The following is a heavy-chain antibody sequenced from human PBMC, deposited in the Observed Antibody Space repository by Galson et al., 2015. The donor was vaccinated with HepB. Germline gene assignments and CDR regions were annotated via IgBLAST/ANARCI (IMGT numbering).Heavy chain of an antibody. D-gene: IGHD4-11*01. CDR3: ARDLPTDNSNFLDI. CDR2: FHYSANT. CDR1: GGSISSSPYY. Sequence: ETLSLTCTVSGGSISSSPYYWGWIRQPPGKGLEWIGSFHYSANTDYNPSLKSRVTISADTSKNHISLRLSPVTAADTAVYFCARDLPTDNSNFLDIWGQGTMVTVSS. V-gene: IGHV4-39*07. J-gene: IGHJ3*02.